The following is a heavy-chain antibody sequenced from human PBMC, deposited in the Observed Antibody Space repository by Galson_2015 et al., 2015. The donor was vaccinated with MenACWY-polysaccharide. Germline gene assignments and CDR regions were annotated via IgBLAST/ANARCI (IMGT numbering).Heavy chain of an antibody. J-gene: IGHJ1*01. CDR2: IYYTGST. CDR1: GDSISSGPSY. D-gene: IGHD4-17*01. CDR3: ARVPDHGDSGIYFER. Sequence: TLSLTCAVSGDSISSGPSYWSWLRHRPGKGLEWIGNIYYTGSTYYNPSLRSRVTVTIDTSQNHFPLKLNSVTAADTAVYYCARVPDHGDSGIYFERWGQGILVTVSS. V-gene: IGHV4-31*11.